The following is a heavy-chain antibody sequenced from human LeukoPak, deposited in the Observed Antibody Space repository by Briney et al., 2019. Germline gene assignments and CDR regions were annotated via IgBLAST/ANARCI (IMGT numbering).Heavy chain of an antibody. D-gene: IGHD5-24*01. V-gene: IGHV3-48*01. J-gene: IGHJ4*02. Sequence: GGSLRLSCAASGFTFSSYSMNWVRQAPGKGLEWVSYISDSSSTIYSADSVKGRFTISRDNAKNSLYLQMNSLRAEDTAVYYCARHMERWQQFTRSLDYWGQGTLVTVSS. CDR1: GFTFSSYS. CDR3: ARHMERWQQFTRSLDY. CDR2: ISDSSSTI.